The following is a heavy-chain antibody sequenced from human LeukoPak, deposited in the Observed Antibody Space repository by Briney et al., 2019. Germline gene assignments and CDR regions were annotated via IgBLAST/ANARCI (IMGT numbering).Heavy chain of an antibody. CDR1: GFTFSSYS. V-gene: IGHV3-21*01. D-gene: IGHD3-10*01. CDR3: ARARITMVRGVISNEGCFDY. J-gene: IGHJ4*02. Sequence: PGGSLRLSCAASGFTFSSYSMNWVRQAPGKGLEWVSSISSSSSYIYYADSVKGRFTISRDNAKNSLYLQMNSLRAEDTAVYYCARARITMVRGVISNEGCFDYWGQGTLVTVSS. CDR2: ISSSSSYI.